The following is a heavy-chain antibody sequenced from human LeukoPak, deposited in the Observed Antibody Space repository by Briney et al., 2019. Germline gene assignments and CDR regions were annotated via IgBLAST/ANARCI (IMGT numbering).Heavy chain of an antibody. CDR3: ARVPSSGWLYYFDY. V-gene: IGHV3-30*04. Sequence: GGSLRLSCAASGFIFSSYALHWVRQAPGKGLEWVAVLSYDGRDESYADSVKGRFTISRDNSKNTLYLQMNNLGPEDTAVYYCARVPSSGWLYYFDYWGQGTLVTVSS. CDR2: LSYDGRDE. J-gene: IGHJ4*02. D-gene: IGHD6-19*01. CDR1: GFIFSSYA.